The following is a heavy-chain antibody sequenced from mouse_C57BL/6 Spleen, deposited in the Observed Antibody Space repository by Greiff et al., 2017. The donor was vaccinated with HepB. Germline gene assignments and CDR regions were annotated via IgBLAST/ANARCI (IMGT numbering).Heavy chain of an antibody. CDR1: GYTFTDYY. CDR3: ARNTLTWDPLFDY. J-gene: IGHJ2*01. V-gene: IGHV1-19*01. D-gene: IGHD4-1*01. Sequence: EVQLQQSGPVLVKPGASVKMSCKASGYTFTDYYMNWVKQSHGKSLEWIGVINPYNGGTSYNQKFKGKATLTVDKSSSTAYMELNSLTSEDSAVYYCARNTLTWDPLFDYWGQGTTLTVSS. CDR2: INPYNGGT.